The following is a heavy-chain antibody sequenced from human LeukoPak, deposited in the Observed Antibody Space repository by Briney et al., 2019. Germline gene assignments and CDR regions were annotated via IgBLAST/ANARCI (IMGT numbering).Heavy chain of an antibody. Sequence: ASVTVSCKTSGYMVSDYYMHWVRQAPGQGLEWMGWLRGDTGDTDSPQKFKGRVTMTRDTATNTAYMQLSRLTYDDTAMYFCARLRDNACDYWGQGTLVTVSS. D-gene: IGHD1-1*01. V-gene: IGHV1-2*02. CDR1: GYMVSDYY. J-gene: IGHJ4*02. CDR2: LRGDTGDT. CDR3: ARLRDNACDY.